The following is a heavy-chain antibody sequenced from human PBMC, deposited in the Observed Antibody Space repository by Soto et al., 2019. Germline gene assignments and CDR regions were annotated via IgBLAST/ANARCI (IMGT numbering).Heavy chain of an antibody. CDR1: DGSISSYY. CDR2: IYYSGST. CDR3: SRNHCSSTRYSLAY. J-gene: IGHJ4*01. Sequence: PSETLSLTCTVSDGSISSYYWSWIRQPPGKGLEWIGYIYYSGSTNYNPSLKSRVTISVDTSKNQFSLKLSSVTAADTAVYFCSRNHCSSTRYSLAYRSQGSLVIVSS. D-gene: IGHD2-2*01. V-gene: IGHV4-59*01.